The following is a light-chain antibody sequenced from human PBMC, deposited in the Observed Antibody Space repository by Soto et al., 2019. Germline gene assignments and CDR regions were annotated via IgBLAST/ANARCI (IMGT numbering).Light chain of an antibody. J-gene: IGKJ5*01. CDR3: QQRSDWPIT. CDR1: QSVSSY. V-gene: IGKV3-11*01. CDR2: DAS. Sequence: EIVLTQSPATLSLSPGERATLSCRANQSVSSYLAWYQQKPGQAPRLLIYDASNRATGFPDRFSGSGSGTDVTLTISSLEPEDFAGYYCQQRSDWPITFGQGTRLEIK.